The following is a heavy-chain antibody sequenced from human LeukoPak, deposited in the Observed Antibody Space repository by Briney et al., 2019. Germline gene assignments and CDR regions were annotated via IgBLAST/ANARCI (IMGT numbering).Heavy chain of an antibody. V-gene: IGHV3-48*04. CDR2: ITSDSTTM. J-gene: IGHJ3*02. D-gene: IGHD3-22*01. CDR1: GFTFSSYS. Sequence: GGSLRLSCAASGFTFSSYSMNWVRQAPGQGLEWVSYITSDSTTMFYADSVKGRFTISRDNAKNSLYLQMNSLRAEDTAVYYCARGAYYYDSSGYPGAFDIWGQGTMVTVSS. CDR3: ARGAYYYDSSGYPGAFDI.